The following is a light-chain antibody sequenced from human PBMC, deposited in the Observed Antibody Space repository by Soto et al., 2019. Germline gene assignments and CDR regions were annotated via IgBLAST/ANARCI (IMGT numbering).Light chain of an antibody. Sequence: ILLTPSPATMSLSQGQRATLSCRASQSISNNFAWYQQKPGLAPRLLIYGASSRATGIPDRFSGSGSGTDFTLTISRLEPEDFAVYYCQQDGSSPRTFGPGAKVDTK. CDR3: QQDGSSPRT. CDR2: GAS. J-gene: IGKJ3*01. CDR1: QSISNN. V-gene: IGKV3D-20*01.